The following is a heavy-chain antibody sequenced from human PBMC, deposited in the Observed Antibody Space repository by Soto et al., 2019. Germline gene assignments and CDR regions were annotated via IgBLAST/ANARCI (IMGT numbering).Heavy chain of an antibody. CDR1: GGSISSSRYY. D-gene: IGHD5-18*01. V-gene: IGHV4-39*01. Sequence: PSETLSLTCTVSGGSISSSRYYWGWIRQPPGKGLEWIGSIFYSGSTYYNPSLKSRVTISVDTSKNQFSLKLSSVTAADTAVYYCACIFSGGYNYGFHYCGMDVWGQGPTVTVS. CDR3: ACIFSGGYNYGFHYCGMDV. CDR2: IFYSGST. J-gene: IGHJ6*02.